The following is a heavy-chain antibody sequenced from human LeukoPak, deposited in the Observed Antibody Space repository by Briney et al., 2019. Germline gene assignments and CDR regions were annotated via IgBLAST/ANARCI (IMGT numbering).Heavy chain of an antibody. D-gene: IGHD3-10*01. V-gene: IGHV1-2*06. CDR1: GYTFTGYY. J-gene: IGHJ4*02. CDR2: INPNSGGT. Sequence: ASVKVSCKASGYTFTGYYMHWVRQAPGQGLEWMGRINPNSGGTNYAQKFQGRVTMTRDTSISTAYMELSRLRSDDTAVYYCAREYYYGSGNYFHWGQGTLVTVSS. CDR3: AREYYYGSGNYFH.